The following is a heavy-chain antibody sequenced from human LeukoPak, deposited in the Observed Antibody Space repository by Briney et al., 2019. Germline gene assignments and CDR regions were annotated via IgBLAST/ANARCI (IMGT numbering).Heavy chain of an antibody. J-gene: IGHJ4*02. CDR1: GFTFSMYM. CDR2: IKQDGSEE. Sequence: GGSLRLSCAASGFTFSMYMMCCGRQAPGKGLERVANIKQDGSEEYYVDSVKGRFTISRDNAKNSLYLQMNSLRAEDTAVYYCARDRGRWWEPQFYWGQGTLVTVSS. D-gene: IGHD1-26*01. V-gene: IGHV3-7*01. CDR3: ARDRGRWWEPQFY.